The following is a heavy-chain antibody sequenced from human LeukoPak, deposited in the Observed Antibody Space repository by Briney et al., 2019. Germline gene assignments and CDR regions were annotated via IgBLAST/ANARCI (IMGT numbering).Heavy chain of an antibody. CDR3: ARDDGTTTGVDY. V-gene: IGHV4-34*01. D-gene: IGHD1-7*01. Sequence: NSSETLSLTCAVYGGSFSGYYWSWIRQPPGKGLEWIGEINHSGSTNYNPSLKSRVTISVDTSKNQFSLKLSSVTAADTAVYYCARDDGTTTGVDYWGQGTLVTVSS. CDR1: GGSFSGYY. CDR2: INHSGST. J-gene: IGHJ4*02.